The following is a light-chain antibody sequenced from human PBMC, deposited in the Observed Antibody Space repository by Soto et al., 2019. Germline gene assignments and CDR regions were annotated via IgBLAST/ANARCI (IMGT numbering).Light chain of an antibody. CDR3: LQYHNLWA. Sequence: IVLTHSPGTLSLSPLYGATLSCMASQSVSTNYLAWFQQKPGQAPRLLIYGAHIRAIGIADRFRGSGSGTDFTLTISRLEPEDFAVYSCLQYHNLWAFGQGTKVDIK. J-gene: IGKJ1*01. CDR1: QSVSTNY. CDR2: GAH. V-gene: IGKV3-20*01.